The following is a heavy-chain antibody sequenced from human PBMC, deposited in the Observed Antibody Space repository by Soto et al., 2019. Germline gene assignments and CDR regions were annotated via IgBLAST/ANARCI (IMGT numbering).Heavy chain of an antibody. CDR2: IDSDGATT. CDR1: RVTFSGDW. Sequence: EVQLVESGGGLVQPGGSLRLSWAASRVTFSGDWVHWVRQAPGKGLVLVARIDSDGATTSYADSVKGRFTISRDNAENTLYLQMNSLRAEDTGLYYCVRDSRSIAARPSGNYYFYTGMDVWGQGTTVTVSS. J-gene: IGHJ6*02. CDR3: VRDSRSIAARPSGNYYFYTGMDV. V-gene: IGHV3-74*01. D-gene: IGHD6-6*01.